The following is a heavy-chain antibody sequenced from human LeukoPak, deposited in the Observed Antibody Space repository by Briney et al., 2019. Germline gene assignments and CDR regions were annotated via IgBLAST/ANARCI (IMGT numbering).Heavy chain of an antibody. V-gene: IGHV4-31*03. CDR1: GGSTSSGGYY. D-gene: IGHD3-3*01. CDR2: IYYSGST. CDR3: ARSLRVRLYYDFWSGYPQFYGMDV. J-gene: IGHJ6*02. Sequence: SDTLSLICTVSGGSTSSGGYYWSWIRQHPGKGLEWIGYIYYSGSTYYHPSLKSRVTISVDTSKNQFSLKLSSVNAADTAVYYCARSLRVRLYYDFWSGYPQFYGMDVWGQGTTVTVSS.